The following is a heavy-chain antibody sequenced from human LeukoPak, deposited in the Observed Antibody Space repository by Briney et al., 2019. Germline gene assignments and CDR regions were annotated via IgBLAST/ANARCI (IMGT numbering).Heavy chain of an antibody. Sequence: PGGPLRLSCAASGFTYSSYSMNWVRQAPGKGLDWVSFISYSSSTIYYAGSVKGRFTISRDSAKNSLYLQMNSLRDEVTAVYYCARSGLIDYWGQGTLVTVSS. CDR3: ARSGLIDY. CDR1: GFTYSSYS. V-gene: IGHV3-48*02. J-gene: IGHJ4*02. CDR2: ISYSSSTI. D-gene: IGHD3-10*01.